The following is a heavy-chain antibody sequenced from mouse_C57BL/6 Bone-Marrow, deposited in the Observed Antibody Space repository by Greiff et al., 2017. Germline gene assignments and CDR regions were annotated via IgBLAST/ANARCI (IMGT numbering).Heavy chain of an antibody. CDR3: AITTVVATDAMDY. V-gene: IGHV5-17*01. J-gene: IGHJ4*01. D-gene: IGHD1-1*01. Sequence: VQLQQSGGGLVKPGGSLKLSCAASGFTFSDYGMHWVRQAPEKGLEWVAYISSGSSTIYYADTVQGRFTISRDNAKNTLFLQMTSLRSEDTAMYYCAITTVVATDAMDYWGQGTSVTVSS. CDR2: ISSGSSTI. CDR1: GFTFSDYG.